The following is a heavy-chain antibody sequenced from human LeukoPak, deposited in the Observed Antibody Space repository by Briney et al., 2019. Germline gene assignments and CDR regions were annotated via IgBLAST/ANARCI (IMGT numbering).Heavy chain of an antibody. CDR1: GFTFSSYE. CDR3: ARVLRYCSGGNCYSGGLGYMDV. CDR2: ISASGTIT. Sequence: GGSLRLSCAASGFTFSSYEMNWVRQAPGKGLEWISYISASGTITHYADSVEGRFTISRDNAKNSLFLQMNSLRAEDTAVYYCARVLRYCSGGNCYSGGLGYMDVWGKGTTVTISS. J-gene: IGHJ6*03. D-gene: IGHD2-15*01. V-gene: IGHV3-48*03.